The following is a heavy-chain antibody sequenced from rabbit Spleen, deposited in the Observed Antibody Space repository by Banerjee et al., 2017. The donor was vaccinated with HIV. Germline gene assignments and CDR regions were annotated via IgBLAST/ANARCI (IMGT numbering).Heavy chain of an antibody. J-gene: IGHJ4*01. V-gene: IGHV1S40*01. CDR3: ARNFDL. Sequence: QSLEESGGDLVKPGASLTLTCTASGVSFSSSSYLCWVRQAPGKGLEWIACIDIGSSGFTYFATWAKGRFTISKTSSTTVTLQMTRLTAADTATYFCARNFDLWGPGTLVTVS. CDR1: GVSFSSSSY. CDR2: IDIGSSGFT.